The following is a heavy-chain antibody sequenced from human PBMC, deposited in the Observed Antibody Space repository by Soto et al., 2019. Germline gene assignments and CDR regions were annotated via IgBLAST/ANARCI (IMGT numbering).Heavy chain of an antibody. CDR3: ARDPYTGHYDSSGYYYFDY. Sequence: PGGSLLLSCASSGFPFSSYSMNLVRPAPGKGLEWVSSISSSSSYIYYADSVKGRFTISRDNAKNSLYLQMNSLRAEDTAVYYCARDPYTGHYDSSGYYYFDYWGQGTLVNVSA. CDR1: GFPFSSYS. V-gene: IGHV3-21*01. J-gene: IGHJ4*02. CDR2: ISSSSSYI. D-gene: IGHD3-22*01.